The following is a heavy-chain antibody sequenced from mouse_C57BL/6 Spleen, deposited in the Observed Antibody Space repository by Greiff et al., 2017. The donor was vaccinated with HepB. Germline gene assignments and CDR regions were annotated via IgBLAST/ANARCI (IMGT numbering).Heavy chain of an antibody. V-gene: IGHV1-69*01. CDR1: GYTFTSYW. Sequence: QVQLQQSGAELVMPGASVKLSCKASGYTFTSYWMHWVKQRPGQGLEWIGEIDPSDSYTNYNQKFKGKSTLTVDKSSSTAYMQLSSLTSEDSAVYYCARSGLTGDYYAMDYWGQGTSVTVSS. J-gene: IGHJ4*01. CDR2: IDPSDSYT. CDR3: ARSGLTGDYYAMDY. D-gene: IGHD4-1*01.